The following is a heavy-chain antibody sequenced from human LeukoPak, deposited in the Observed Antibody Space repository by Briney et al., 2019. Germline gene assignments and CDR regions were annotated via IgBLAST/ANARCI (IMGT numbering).Heavy chain of an antibody. Sequence: PSQTLSLTYTVSGGSISSGSYYWSWIRQPAGKGLEWIGRIYSSGSTNYNPSLKSRVTISVHTSRNQFSLKLSSVTAADTAVYYCARGPYYYGGSAFDIWGQGTMVTVSS. CDR3: ARGPYYYGGSAFDI. CDR1: GGSISSGSYY. CDR2: IYSSGST. V-gene: IGHV4-61*02. J-gene: IGHJ3*02. D-gene: IGHD3-10*01.